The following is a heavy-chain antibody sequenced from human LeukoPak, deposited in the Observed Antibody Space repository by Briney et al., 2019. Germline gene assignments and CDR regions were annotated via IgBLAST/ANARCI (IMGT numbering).Heavy chain of an antibody. J-gene: IGHJ5*02. CDR2: IIPIFGTA. CDR1: GGTFSSYA. D-gene: IGHD3-9*01. Sequence: GASVKVSCKASGGTFSSYAISWVRQAPGQGLEWMGGIIPIFGTANYAQKFQGRVTITADESTSTAYMELSSLRSEDTAVYYCARGLDQSLDFDPWGQGTLVTVSS. V-gene: IGHV1-69*01. CDR3: ARGLDQSLDFDP.